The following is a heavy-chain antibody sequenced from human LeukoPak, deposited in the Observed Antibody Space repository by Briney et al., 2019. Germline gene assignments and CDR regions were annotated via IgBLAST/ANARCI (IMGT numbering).Heavy chain of an antibody. Sequence: GRSLRLSCAASGFTFSSYGMHWVRQAPGKGLEWVAVIWYDGSNKYYADSVKDRFTISRDNSKNTMYLQMNSLRAEDTAVYYCAKDRDGYDSSEIDYWGQGTLVTVSS. V-gene: IGHV3-33*06. D-gene: IGHD3-22*01. CDR2: IWYDGSNK. CDR3: AKDRDGYDSSEIDY. CDR1: GFTFSSYG. J-gene: IGHJ4*02.